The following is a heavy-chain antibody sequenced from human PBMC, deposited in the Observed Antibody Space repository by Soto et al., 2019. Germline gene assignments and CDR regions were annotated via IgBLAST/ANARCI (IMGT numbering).Heavy chain of an antibody. CDR2: IDHSGRT. D-gene: IGHD3-3*01. CDR3: ASYDCSSGRCYFDP. V-gene: IGHV4-34*01. J-gene: IGHJ5*02. Sequence: SETLSLTCAVYVGSFSDYYWSWIRQPPGKGLEWIGEIDHSGRTKSNPSLKSRVAISVDMAKNQISLKLSSVTAADTGVYYCASYDCSSGRCYFDPWGQGTLVTVSS. CDR1: VGSFSDYY.